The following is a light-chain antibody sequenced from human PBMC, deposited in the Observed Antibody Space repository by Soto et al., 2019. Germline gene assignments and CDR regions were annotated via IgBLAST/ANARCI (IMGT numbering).Light chain of an antibody. CDR2: GAS. CDR3: QQYNNWPLT. J-gene: IGKJ4*01. V-gene: IGKV3D-15*01. CDR1: QSISSN. Sequence: ETVMTQSPATLSVSPGERATLSCRASQSISSNLVWYQQKVGQAPRLLIHGASIRATGIPARFSGSGSGTEFTLTISSLQSEDFADYYCQQYNNWPLTFGGGTKVEI.